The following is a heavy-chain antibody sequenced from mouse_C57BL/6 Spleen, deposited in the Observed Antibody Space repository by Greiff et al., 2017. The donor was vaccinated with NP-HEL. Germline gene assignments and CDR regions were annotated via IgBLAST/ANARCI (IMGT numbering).Heavy chain of an antibody. CDR3: ASWPYGDDPYWYFDV. CDR1: GFNIKDYY. J-gene: IGHJ1*03. V-gene: IGHV14-2*01. CDR2: IDPEDGET. Sequence: EVQLQQSGAELVKPGASVKLSCTASGFNIKDYYMHWVKQRTEQGLEWIVRIDPEDGETKYAPKFQGKATITADTSSNTAFLQLSSLTSEDTSVSYCASWPYGDDPYWYFDVWGTGTTVTVSS. D-gene: IGHD2-2*01.